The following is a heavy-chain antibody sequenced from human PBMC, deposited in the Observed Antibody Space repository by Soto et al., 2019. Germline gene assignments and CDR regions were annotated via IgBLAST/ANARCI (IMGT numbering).Heavy chain of an antibody. CDR3: AIAVDSGDSGGGGYFDY. D-gene: IGHD4-17*01. CDR1: GGTFSSYA. CDR2: IIPIFGTA. V-gene: IGHV1-69*01. Sequence: QVQLVQSGAEVKKPGSSVKVSCKASGGTFSSYAISWVRQAPGQGLEWMGGIIPIFGTANYAQKFQGRDTITADESTSTAYMELSSLRSEDTAVYYCAIAVDSGDSGGGGYFDYWGQGTLVTVSS. J-gene: IGHJ4*02.